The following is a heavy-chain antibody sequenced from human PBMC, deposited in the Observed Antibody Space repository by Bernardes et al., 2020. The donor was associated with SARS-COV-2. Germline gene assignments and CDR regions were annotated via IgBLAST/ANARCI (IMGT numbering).Heavy chain of an antibody. Sequence: ASVKVSCKVSGYTLTELSMHWVRQAPGKGLEWMGGFDPEDGETIYAQKFQGRVTMTEDTSTDTAYMELSSLRSEDTAVYYCARDLEVRGVIITLGYYYYYGMDVWGQGTTVTVSS. CDR3: ARDLEVRGVIITLGYYYYYGMDV. V-gene: IGHV1-24*01. CDR2: FDPEDGET. D-gene: IGHD3-10*01. J-gene: IGHJ6*02. CDR1: GYTLTELS.